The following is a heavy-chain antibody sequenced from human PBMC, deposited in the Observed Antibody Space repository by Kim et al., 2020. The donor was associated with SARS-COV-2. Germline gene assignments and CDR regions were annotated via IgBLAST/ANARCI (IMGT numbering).Heavy chain of an antibody. CDR3: ARETLRITMVRGVIDY. D-gene: IGHD3-10*01. V-gene: IGHV1-46*01. J-gene: IGHJ4*02. Sequence: KFQGRVTMTRDTSTSTVYMELSSLRSEDTAVYYCARETLRITMVRGVIDYWGQGTLVTVSS.